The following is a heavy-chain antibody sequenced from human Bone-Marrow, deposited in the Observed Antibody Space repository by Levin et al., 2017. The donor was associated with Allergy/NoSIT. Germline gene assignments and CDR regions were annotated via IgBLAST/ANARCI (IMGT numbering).Heavy chain of an antibody. CDR3: ARGWFGELLSH. V-gene: IGHV3-53*01. CDR1: GFTVSSNY. Sequence: GGSLRLSCAASGFTVSSNYMSWVRQAPGKGPEWVSVNYSGGSTYYADSVKGRFTISRDNSKNTLYLQMNSLRAEDAAVYYCARGWFGELLSHWGQGTLVTVSS. J-gene: IGHJ4*02. CDR2: NYSGGST. D-gene: IGHD3-10*01.